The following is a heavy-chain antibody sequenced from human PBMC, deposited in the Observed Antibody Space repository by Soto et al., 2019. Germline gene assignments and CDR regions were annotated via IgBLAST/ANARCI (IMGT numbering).Heavy chain of an antibody. CDR3: ARVRGLDYGTVGGWFDP. CDR1: GGTFSSYA. D-gene: IGHD4-17*01. J-gene: IGHJ5*02. V-gene: IGHV1-69*12. CDR2: IIPIFGTA. Sequence: QVQLVQSGAEVKKPGSSVKVSCKASGGTFSSYAISWVRQAPGQGLEWMGGIIPIFGTANYAQKFQGRVTITADESTSTAYMELSSLRSEDTAVYYCARVRGLDYGTVGGWFDPWGQGTLVTVSS.